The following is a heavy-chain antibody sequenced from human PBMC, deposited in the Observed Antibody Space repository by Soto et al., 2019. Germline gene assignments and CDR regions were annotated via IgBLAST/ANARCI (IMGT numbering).Heavy chain of an antibody. CDR1: GYTFTSYG. V-gene: IGHV1-18*01. D-gene: IGHD6-19*01. J-gene: IGHJ4*02. Sequence: QVQLVQSGAEVKKPGASVKVSCKASGYTFTSYGISWVRQAPGQGLEWMGWISAYNGNTKSAQKLQGRVTMTTDTSTSAASRELRRLRSEDTAVSYCARDLAVALIDYWGQGTLVTVSS. CDR3: ARDLAVALIDY. CDR2: ISAYNGNT.